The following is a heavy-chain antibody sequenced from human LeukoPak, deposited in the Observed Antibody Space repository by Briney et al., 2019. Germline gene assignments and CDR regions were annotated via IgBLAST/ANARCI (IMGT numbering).Heavy chain of an antibody. CDR1: GYSFTSNS. J-gene: IGHJ4*02. V-gene: IGHV5-51*01. Sequence: GGSLKISCKGSGYSFTSNSIGWVRQLPGKGLDWMGIIYPGDSDTRYSPSFQGQVTISADKSISTAYLQWSSLKASDTAMYYCASTRIHSSSWYYFDYWGQGTLVTVSS. CDR2: IYPGDSDT. CDR3: ASTRIHSSSWYYFDY. D-gene: IGHD6-13*01.